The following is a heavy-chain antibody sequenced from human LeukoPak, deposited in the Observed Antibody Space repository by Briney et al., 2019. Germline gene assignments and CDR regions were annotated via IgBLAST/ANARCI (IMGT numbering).Heavy chain of an antibody. CDR2: VSYDGSNK. Sequence: GGSLRLSCAASGFTFSSYGMHWVRQAPGKGLEWVAVVSYDGSNKYYAESVKGRFTISRDSSQNTLYLQMNSLRAEDTAVYYCAKEDYRAMDLDYWGQGTLVTVSS. V-gene: IGHV3-30*18. D-gene: IGHD5-18*01. CDR1: GFTFSSYG. CDR3: AKEDYRAMDLDY. J-gene: IGHJ4*02.